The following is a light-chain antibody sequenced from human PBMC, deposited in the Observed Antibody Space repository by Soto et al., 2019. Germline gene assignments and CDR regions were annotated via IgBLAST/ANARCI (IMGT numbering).Light chain of an antibody. V-gene: IGKV3D-20*02. Sequence: EIVLTQSPGTLSLSPGERATLSCRASQSVSNNYLAWYQQKPGQAPSLLIFDASKRATGIPARFSGSGSGTDFTLTITSLEPEDFAVYYCQQRAIWRGVTFGPGTKVDIK. CDR2: DAS. CDR3: QQRAIWRGVT. J-gene: IGKJ3*01. CDR1: QSVSNNY.